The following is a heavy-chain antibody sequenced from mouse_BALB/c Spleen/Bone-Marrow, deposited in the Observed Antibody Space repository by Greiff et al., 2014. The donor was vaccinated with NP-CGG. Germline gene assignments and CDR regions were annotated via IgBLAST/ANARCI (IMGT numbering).Heavy chain of an antibody. D-gene: IGHD2-1*01. CDR2: ISSGGSYT. J-gene: IGHJ4*01. V-gene: IGHV5-6*01. CDR3: ARQYGNFGVMDY. Sequence: EVKLVESGGDLVKPGGSLKLSCAASGFTFSKYGMSWVRQTPDKRLEGVANISSGGSYTYYPDSVKGRFTISRDNAKNTLYLQMSSLKSEDTAMYYCARQYGNFGVMDYWGQGTSVTVSS. CDR1: GFTFSKYG.